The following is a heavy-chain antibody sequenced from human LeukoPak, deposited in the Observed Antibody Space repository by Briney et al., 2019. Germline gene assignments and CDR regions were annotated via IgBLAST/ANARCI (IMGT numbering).Heavy chain of an antibody. CDR2: ISGSGGST. J-gene: IGHJ4*02. CDR1: GFTFSDYY. D-gene: IGHD3-22*01. V-gene: IGHV3-23*01. CDR3: AKRRYRYYYDSSGSWVDY. Sequence: GGSLRLSCAASGFTFSDYYMSWIRQAPGKGLEWVSAISGSGGSTYYADSVKGRFTISRDNSKNTLYLQMNSLRAEDTAVYYCAKRRYRYYYDSSGSWVDYWGQGTLVTVSS.